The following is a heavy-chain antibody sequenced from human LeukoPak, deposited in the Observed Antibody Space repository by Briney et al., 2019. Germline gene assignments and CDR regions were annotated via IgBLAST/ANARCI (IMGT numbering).Heavy chain of an antibody. Sequence: SETLSLTCTVSGGSISSSGYCWGWIRQPPGKGLEWIGSIDYSGNTNYNPSLKSRVTIAVDMSKNQFSLKLSSVTAADTAVYYCASGYGDYYVFDYWGQGTLVTVSS. CDR2: IDYSGNT. V-gene: IGHV4-39*07. CDR3: ASGYGDYYVFDY. D-gene: IGHD4-17*01. CDR1: GGSISSSGYC. J-gene: IGHJ4*02.